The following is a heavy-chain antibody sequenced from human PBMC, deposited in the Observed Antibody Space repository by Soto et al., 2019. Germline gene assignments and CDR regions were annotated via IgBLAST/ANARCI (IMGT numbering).Heavy chain of an antibody. J-gene: IGHJ2*01. Sequence: KGLEWSGEINHRGSANSNPSLTSRVILSVDTSKNQFSLKLSSVTAADTAVYYCARTNIFFFQAEDGIRDVRSVSAFLLNRSSDL. CDR3: ARTNIFFFQAEDGIRDVRSVSAFLLNRSSDL. CDR2: INHRGSA. V-gene: IGHV4-34*01. D-gene: IGHD3-10*02.